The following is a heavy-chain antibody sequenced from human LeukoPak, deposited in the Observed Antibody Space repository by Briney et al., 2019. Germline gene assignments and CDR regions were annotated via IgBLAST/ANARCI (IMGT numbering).Heavy chain of an antibody. J-gene: IGHJ6*03. CDR3: ARDYRSYLKSYNYYYYMDV. D-gene: IGHD2-2*02. V-gene: IGHV1-2*02. CDR2: INPNSGGT. Sequence: GASVKVSCKASGYTFTGYYMHWVRQAPGQGLEWMGWINPNSGGTNYAQKFQGRVTMTRDTSISTAYMELSRLRSDDTAVYYCARDYRSYLKSYNYYYYMDVWGKGTTVTVPS. CDR1: GYTFTGYY.